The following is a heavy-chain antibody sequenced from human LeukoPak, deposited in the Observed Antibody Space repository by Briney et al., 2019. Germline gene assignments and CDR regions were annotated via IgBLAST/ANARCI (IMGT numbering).Heavy chain of an antibody. J-gene: IGHJ4*02. Sequence: ASVKVSCKASGYTFTGYYMHWVRQAPGQGLEWMGWMNPNSGNTGYAQKFQGRVTMTRNTSISTAYMELSSLRSEDTAVYYCARGNTDHDYWGQGTLVTVSS. CDR1: GYTFTGYY. V-gene: IGHV1-8*02. CDR3: ARGNTDHDY. D-gene: IGHD4-17*01. CDR2: MNPNSGNT.